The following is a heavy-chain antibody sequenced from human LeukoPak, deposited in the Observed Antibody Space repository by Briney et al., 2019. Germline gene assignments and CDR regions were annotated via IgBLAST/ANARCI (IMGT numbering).Heavy chain of an antibody. Sequence: PGGSLRLSCAASGFTFSSYEMNWVRQAPGKGPEWVAFTRFDDSYKAYGNSVKGRFTISRDNSKNTLYLQMDSLRSDDTAVYYCAKSSAGITWFDPWGQGTLVIVSS. CDR2: TRFDDSYK. V-gene: IGHV3-30*02. CDR3: AKSSAGITWFDP. CDR1: GFTFSSYE. D-gene: IGHD1-7*01. J-gene: IGHJ5*02.